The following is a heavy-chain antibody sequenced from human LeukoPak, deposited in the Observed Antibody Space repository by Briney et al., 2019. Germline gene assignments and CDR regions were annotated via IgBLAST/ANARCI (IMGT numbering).Heavy chain of an antibody. CDR2: ISSSGSTI. CDR3: ARGDYYDSSGYYYGFDY. CDR1: GFTFSSYE. D-gene: IGHD3-22*01. Sequence: PGGSLRLSCAASGFTFSSYEMNWVRQAPGKGLEWVSYISSSGSTIYYADSVKGRFTISRDNAKNSLYLQKNSLRAEDTAVYYCARGDYYDSSGYYYGFDYWGQGTLVTVSS. J-gene: IGHJ4*02. V-gene: IGHV3-48*03.